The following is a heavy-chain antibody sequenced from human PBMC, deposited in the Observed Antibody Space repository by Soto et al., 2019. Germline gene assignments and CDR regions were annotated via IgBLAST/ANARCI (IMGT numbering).Heavy chain of an antibody. CDR1: GFTFSSYW. CDR2: INSDGSST. J-gene: IGHJ6*03. V-gene: IGHV3-74*01. Sequence: GGSLRLSCAASGFTFSSYWMHWVRQAPGKGLVWVSRINSDGSSTSYADSVKGRFTISRDNAKNTLYLQMNSLRAEDTAVYYCARSTRITMVRGVIPHYYMDVWGKGTTVTVSS. CDR3: ARSTRITMVRGVIPHYYMDV. D-gene: IGHD3-10*01.